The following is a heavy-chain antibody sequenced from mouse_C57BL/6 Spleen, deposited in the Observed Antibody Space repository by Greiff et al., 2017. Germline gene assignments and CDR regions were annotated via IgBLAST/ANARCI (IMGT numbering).Heavy chain of an antibody. J-gene: IGHJ4*01. CDR1: GYTFTSYW. V-gene: IGHV1-52*01. Sequence: QVQLQQPGAELVRPGSSVKLSCKASGYTFTSYWMHWVKQRPIQGLEWIGNIDPSDSETHYNQKFKDKATLTVDKSSSTAYMQLSSLTSEDSAVYYCASTAQATDAMDYWGQGTSVTVSS. CDR3: ASTAQATDAMDY. CDR2: IDPSDSET. D-gene: IGHD3-2*02.